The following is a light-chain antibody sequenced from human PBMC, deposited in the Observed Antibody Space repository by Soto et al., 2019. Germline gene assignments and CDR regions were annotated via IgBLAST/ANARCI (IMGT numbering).Light chain of an antibody. J-gene: IGKJ4*01. CDR3: QQANSFT. CDR1: QSVSNY. Sequence: DIQMTQSPSSLSASVGDRVTITCRASQSVSNYLNWYQQKPGKAPTLLIYAASTLQSGVPSRISGSGSGTDFTLTISSLQPEDFATYYCQQANSFTFGGGTKVDIK. V-gene: IGKV1-39*01. CDR2: AAS.